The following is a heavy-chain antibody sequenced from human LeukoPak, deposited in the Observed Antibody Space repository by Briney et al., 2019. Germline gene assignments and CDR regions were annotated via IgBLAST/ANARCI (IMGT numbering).Heavy chain of an antibody. V-gene: IGHV3-23*01. D-gene: IGHD2-2*02. Sequence: GGSLRLSCTASGFTFNDFAMTWVRQAPGKGLEWVSTIRATDPSTYYADSVKGRFTISRDNSKNSVHLQMNSLRDDDAAIYFCAKGGYTSPYDYWGQGTLVTVYS. CDR1: GFTFNDFA. CDR2: IRATDPST. J-gene: IGHJ4*02. CDR3: AKGGYTSPYDY.